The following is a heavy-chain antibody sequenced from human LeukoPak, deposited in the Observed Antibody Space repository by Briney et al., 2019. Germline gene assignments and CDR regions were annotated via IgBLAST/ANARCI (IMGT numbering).Heavy chain of an antibody. D-gene: IGHD2-2*01. CDR3: ARGGYCSSTSCTNDAFDI. V-gene: IGHV1-18*01. CDR2: ISAYNGNT. Sequence: GASVKVSCKASGYTFTSYGISWVRQAPGQGLEWMGWISAYNGNTNYAQKLQGRVTMTTDTSTSTAYMELRSLRSDDTAVYYCARGGYCSSTSCTNDAFDIWGQGTMVTVSS. J-gene: IGHJ3*02. CDR1: GYTFTSYG.